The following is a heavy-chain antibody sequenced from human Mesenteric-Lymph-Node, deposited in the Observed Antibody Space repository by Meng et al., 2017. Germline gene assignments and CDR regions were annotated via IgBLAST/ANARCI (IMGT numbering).Heavy chain of an antibody. CDR1: GFPVSSRY. CDR3: ASSIWSAEYFQH. Sequence: VRLVASGGGLVKPGGSPRLSCAASGFPVSSRYMGWVRQAPGKGLQWVSVIYSGGGTYYADSVKGRFTISRHNSKNTLYLQMNSLRAEDTAVYYCASSIWSAEYFQHWGQGTLVTASS. V-gene: IGHV3-53*04. J-gene: IGHJ1*01. CDR2: IYSGGGT. D-gene: IGHD6-13*01.